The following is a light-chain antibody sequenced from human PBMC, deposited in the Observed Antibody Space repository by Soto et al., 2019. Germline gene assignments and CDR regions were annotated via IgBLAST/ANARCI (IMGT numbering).Light chain of an antibody. J-gene: IGKJ1*01. V-gene: IGKV3-15*01. CDR3: QQYKYWPRT. CDR1: QSVNSD. Sequence: EVVMTQSPAILSVSPGERATLSCRASQSVNSDLAWYQQKPGQAPRLLIQGASTRATGIPARFSGSGSGTEFTLTISSLQSGDFAVYYCQQYKYWPRTFGQGTKVDIK. CDR2: GAS.